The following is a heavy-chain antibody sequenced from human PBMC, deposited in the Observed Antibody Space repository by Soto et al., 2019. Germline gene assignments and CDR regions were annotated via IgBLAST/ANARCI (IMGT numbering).Heavy chain of an antibody. CDR3: ARGQLPAATTYFDF. D-gene: IGHD2-15*01. Sequence: AGGSLRRSCAASGFTFRSYAIHWVSQAPGKGLEWVAIIWFDGSNKYYADSVKGRFSISRDNSKNTLFLQMDSLRAEDTAAYYCARGQLPAATTYFDFWGQGTLFSVSS. CDR1: GFTFRSYA. V-gene: IGHV3-33*01. J-gene: IGHJ4*02. CDR2: IWFDGSNK.